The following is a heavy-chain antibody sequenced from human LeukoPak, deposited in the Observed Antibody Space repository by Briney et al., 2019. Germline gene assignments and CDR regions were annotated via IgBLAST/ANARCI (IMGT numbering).Heavy chain of an antibody. D-gene: IGHD5-24*01. V-gene: IGHV4-4*07. CDR1: GGSISSYY. CDR2: IYTSGSI. Sequence: SETLSLTCTVSGGSISSYYWSWIRQPAGKGLEWIGRIYTSGSINYNPSLTSRVTISVDTSKNQFSLKLTSVAAADTAIYFCARGKGYNTPFDYWGQGILVTVSS. CDR3: ARGKGYNTPFDY. J-gene: IGHJ4*02.